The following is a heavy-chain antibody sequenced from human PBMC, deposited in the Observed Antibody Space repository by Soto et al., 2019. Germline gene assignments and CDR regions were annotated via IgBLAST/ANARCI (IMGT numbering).Heavy chain of an antibody. D-gene: IGHD4-17*01. J-gene: IGHJ6*02. CDR1: GGSISSSSYY. CDR2: IYYSGST. CDR3: ARRAVTTLYYYYGMDV. Sequence: SETLSLTCTVSGGSISSSSYYGGWIRQPPGKGLEWIGSIYYSGSTYYNPSLKSRVTISVDTSKNQFSLKLSSVTAADTAVYYCARRAVTTLYYYYGMDVWGQGTTVT. V-gene: IGHV4-39*01.